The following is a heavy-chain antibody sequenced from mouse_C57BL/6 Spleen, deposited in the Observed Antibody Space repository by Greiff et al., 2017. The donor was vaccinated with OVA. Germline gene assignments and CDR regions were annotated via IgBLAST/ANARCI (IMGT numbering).Heavy chain of an antibody. Sequence: EVKLMESGGGLVKPGGSLKLSCAASGFTFSDYGMHWVRQAPEKGLEWVAYISSGSSTIYYADTVKGRFTISRDNAKNTLFLHMTSLRSEDTAMCYSARRVYYGLDYWGQGTTLTVAS. V-gene: IGHV5-17*01. CDR3: ARRVYYGLDY. CDR2: ISSGSSTI. J-gene: IGHJ2*01. CDR1: GFTFSDYG. D-gene: IGHD1-1*01.